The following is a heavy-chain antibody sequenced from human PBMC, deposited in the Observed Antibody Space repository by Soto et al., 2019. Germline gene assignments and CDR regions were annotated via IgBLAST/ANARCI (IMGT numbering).Heavy chain of an antibody. CDR3: ARERGTREGTYGTSPYYMDV. CDR1: GFTFSGYS. CDR2: ISSSSSYI. Sequence: GSLRLSCAASGFTFSGYSMNWVRQAPGKGLEWVSSISSSSSYIYYADSVKGRFTVSRDNAKNSLYLQMNSLRAEDTAVYYCARERGTREGTYGTSPYYMDVWGKGTTVTVSS. V-gene: IGHV3-21*01. J-gene: IGHJ6*03. D-gene: IGHD3-16*01.